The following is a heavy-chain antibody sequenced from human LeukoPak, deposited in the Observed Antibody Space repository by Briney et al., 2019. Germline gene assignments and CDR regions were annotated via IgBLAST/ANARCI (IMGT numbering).Heavy chain of an antibody. V-gene: IGHV3-21*01. CDR2: ISSSSSYI. CDR1: GFTFSSYS. D-gene: IGHD2-2*01. J-gene: IGHJ6*02. CDR3: ARDDIVVVPAANYYYYGMDA. Sequence: GGSLRLSCAASGFTFSSYSMNWVRQAPGKGLEWVSSISSSSSYIYYAGSVKGRFTISRDNAKNSLYLQMNSLRAEDTAVYYCARDDIVVVPAANYYYYGMDAWGQGTTVTVSS.